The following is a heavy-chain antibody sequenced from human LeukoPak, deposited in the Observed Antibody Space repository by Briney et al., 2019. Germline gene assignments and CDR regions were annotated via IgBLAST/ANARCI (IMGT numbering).Heavy chain of an antibody. Sequence: GGSLRLSCAASGFTFSSYGMHWVRQAPGKGLEWVAVIWYDGSNKYYAGSVKGRFTISRDNSKNTLYLQMNSLRAEDTAVYYCARFYGDYGGIFDYWGQGTLVTVSS. CDR2: IWYDGSNK. J-gene: IGHJ4*02. CDR1: GFTFSSYG. CDR3: ARFYGDYGGIFDY. V-gene: IGHV3-33*01. D-gene: IGHD4-17*01.